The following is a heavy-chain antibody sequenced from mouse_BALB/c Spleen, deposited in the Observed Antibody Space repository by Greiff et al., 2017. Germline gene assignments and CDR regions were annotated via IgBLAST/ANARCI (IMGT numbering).Heavy chain of an antibody. CDR3: TRSTMITTGAMDY. D-gene: IGHD2-4*01. Sequence: LQQPGSELVRPGASVKLSCKASGYTFTSYWMHWVKQRPGQGLEWIGNIYPGSGSTNYDEKFKSKATLTVDTSSSTAYMQLSSLTSEDSAVYYCTRSTMITTGAMDYWGQGTSVTVAS. CDR1: GYTFTSYW. V-gene: IGHV1S22*01. J-gene: IGHJ4*01. CDR2: IYPGSGST.